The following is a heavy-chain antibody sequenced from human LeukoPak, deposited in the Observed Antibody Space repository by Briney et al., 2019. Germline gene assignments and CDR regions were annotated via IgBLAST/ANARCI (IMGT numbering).Heavy chain of an antibody. CDR2: ISGSGGST. D-gene: IGHD6-19*01. CDR3: AKDSSGWYLDYYYGMDV. CDR1: GFTFSSYA. Sequence: GGSLRLSCAASGFTFSSYAMSWVRQAPGKGLEWVSAISGSGGSTYYADSVKGRSTISRDNSKNTLYLQMNSLRAEDTAVYYCAKDSSGWYLDYYYGMDVWGQGTTVTVSS. J-gene: IGHJ6*02. V-gene: IGHV3-23*01.